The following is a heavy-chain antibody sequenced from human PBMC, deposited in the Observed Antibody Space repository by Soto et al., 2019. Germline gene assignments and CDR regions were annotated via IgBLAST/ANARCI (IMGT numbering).Heavy chain of an antibody. Sequence: QVQLQESGPGLVKSSESLSLTCTVSGGSISSYYWSWIRQPPGKGLEWIGYIYYQSANYNPSLKSRASITVDRSKNQCSRKVSSVTAADTAIYYCARHYDLDQQGFDNWGKGSLVTV. J-gene: IGHJ4*02. D-gene: IGHD2-2*01. CDR2: IYYQSA. CDR3: ARHYDLDQQGFDN. V-gene: IGHV4-59*08. CDR1: GGSISSYY.